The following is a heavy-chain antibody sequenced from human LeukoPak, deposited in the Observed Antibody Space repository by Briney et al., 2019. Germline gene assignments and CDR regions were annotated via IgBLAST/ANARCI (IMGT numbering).Heavy chain of an antibody. V-gene: IGHV1-8*01. CDR3: ARVYSSSSDYYYYMDV. CDR2: MNPNSGNT. D-gene: IGHD6-6*01. J-gene: IGHJ6*03. CDR1: GYTFTSYD. Sequence: ASVKVSCKASGYTFTSYDINWVRQATGQGLEWMGWMNPNSGNTGYAQKFQGRVTMTRNTSISTAYMELSSLRSVDTAVYYCARVYSSSSDYYYYMDVWGKGTTVTVSS.